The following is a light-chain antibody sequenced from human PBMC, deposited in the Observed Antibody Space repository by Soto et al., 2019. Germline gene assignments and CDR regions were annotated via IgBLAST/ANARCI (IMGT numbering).Light chain of an antibody. CDR3: SSYTSSGTWV. Sequence: QSALTQPPSVSGSPGQSVTISCTGISSDVGSYNRVSWYQQPPGTAPKLMICQVSNRPSGVPDRFSGSKSGNTASLTISGLQAEDEADYYCSSYTSSGTWVFGGGTKLTVL. J-gene: IGLJ3*02. V-gene: IGLV2-18*02. CDR2: QVS. CDR1: SSDVGSYNR.